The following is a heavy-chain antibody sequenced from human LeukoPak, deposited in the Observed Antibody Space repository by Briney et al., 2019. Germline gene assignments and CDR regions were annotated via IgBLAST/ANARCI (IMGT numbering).Heavy chain of an antibody. V-gene: IGHV1-2*02. CDR3: ARPVEMASDAFDI. J-gene: IGHJ3*02. CDR1: GYTFTGYY. CDR2: INPNSGGT. D-gene: IGHD5-24*01. Sequence: ASVKVSCKASGYTFTGYYMHWVRQAPGQGLEWMGWINPNSGGTNYAQKFQGRVTMTRDKSISTAYLQWSSLKASDTAMYYCARPVEMASDAFDIWGQGTMVTVSS.